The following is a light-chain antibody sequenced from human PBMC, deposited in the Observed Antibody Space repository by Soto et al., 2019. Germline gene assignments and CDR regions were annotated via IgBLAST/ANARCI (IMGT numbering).Light chain of an antibody. CDR3: CSYADGRYV. J-gene: IGLJ1*01. V-gene: IGLV2-23*01. Sequence: HSALTQPASVSGSPGQSITISCTGTASDVGSYKLVSWYQHHPGKAPKLMIYDDTLRPSGLSNRFSGSRSGNTASLTISGLQAEDEADYYCCSYADGRYVFGTGTKLTVL. CDR1: ASDVGSYKL. CDR2: DDT.